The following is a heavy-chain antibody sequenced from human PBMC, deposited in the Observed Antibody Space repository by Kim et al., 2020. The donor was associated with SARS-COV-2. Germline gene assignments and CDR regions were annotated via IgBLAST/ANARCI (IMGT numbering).Heavy chain of an antibody. J-gene: IGHJ6*02. CDR1: GFTVSSNY. CDR2: IYSGGST. D-gene: IGHD3-16*01. V-gene: IGHV3-53*04. Sequence: GGSLRLSCAASGFTVSSNYMSWVRQAPGKGLEWVSVIYSGGSTYYADSVKGRFTISRHNSKNTLYLQMNSLRAEDTAVYYCARAGEYQPNWDYYYYYGMDVWGQGTTVTVSS. CDR3: ARAGEYQPNWDYYYYYGMDV.